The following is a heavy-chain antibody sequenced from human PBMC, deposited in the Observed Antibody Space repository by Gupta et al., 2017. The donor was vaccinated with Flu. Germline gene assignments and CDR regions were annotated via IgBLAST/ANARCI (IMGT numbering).Heavy chain of an antibody. CDR3: ARDTGCCPADD. Sequence: SSSGFWWGWSRQPRGKGLVWSGSMSHSGSTYYNPSLKSQVPISADTSKNQFSLRLRTVTAADTVVYYCARDTGCCPADDWGQGTLVTVAS. D-gene: IGHD2-2*01. CDR1: SSSGFW. CDR2: MSHSGST. V-gene: IGHV4-39*01. J-gene: IGHJ4*02.